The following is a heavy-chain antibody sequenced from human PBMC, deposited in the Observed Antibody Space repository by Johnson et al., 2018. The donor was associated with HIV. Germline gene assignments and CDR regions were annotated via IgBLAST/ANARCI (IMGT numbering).Heavy chain of an antibody. J-gene: IGHJ3*01. CDR1: GFTFSSYG. Sequence: VQLVESGGGVVQPGRSLRLSCAASGFTFSSYGMHWVRQAPGKGLEWVAVIWYDGSCKYYADAVKGRFTISRDNSKNTLYLQMNSLKTEDTAVYYCTTDWGSYLLTDAFDVWGPGTMVTVSS. CDR2: IWYDGSCK. D-gene: IGHD1-26*01. CDR3: TTDWGSYLLTDAFDV. V-gene: IGHV3-33*01.